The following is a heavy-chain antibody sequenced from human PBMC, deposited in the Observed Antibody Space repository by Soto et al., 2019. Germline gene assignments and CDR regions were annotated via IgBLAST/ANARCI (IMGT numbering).Heavy chain of an antibody. CDR3: AKVHAGAPFFWSGYYSGY. J-gene: IGHJ4*02. CDR2: ISYDGSNK. D-gene: IGHD3-3*01. CDR1: GFTFSSYG. Sequence: QVQLVESGGGVVQPGRSLRLSCAASGFTFSSYGMHWVRQAPGKGLEWVAVISYDGSNKYYADSVKGRFTISRDNSKNTLYLQMNSLRAEDTAVYYCAKVHAGAPFFWSGYYSGYWGQGTLVTVSS. V-gene: IGHV3-30*18.